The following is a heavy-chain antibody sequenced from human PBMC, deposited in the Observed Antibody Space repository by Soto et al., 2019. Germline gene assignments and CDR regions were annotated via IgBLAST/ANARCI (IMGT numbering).Heavy chain of an antibody. V-gene: IGHV3-33*01. CDR2: IWYDGSNN. Sequence: QVQLVESGGGVVQPGRSLRLSCAASGFTFSSYGMHWVRQAPGKGLEWVAVIWYDGSNNYYADSVKGRFTISRDNSKNTLYLQMNSLTAEDTAVYYCAGSSGYYFFDYWGQGTLVTVSS. CDR3: AGSSGYYFFDY. J-gene: IGHJ4*02. CDR1: GFTFSSYG. D-gene: IGHD3-22*01.